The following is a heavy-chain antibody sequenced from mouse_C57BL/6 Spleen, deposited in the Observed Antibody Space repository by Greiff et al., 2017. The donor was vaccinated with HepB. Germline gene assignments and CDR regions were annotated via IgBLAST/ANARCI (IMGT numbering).Heavy chain of an antibody. D-gene: IGHD1-1*01. Sequence: VKVVESGPGLVAPSQSLSITCTVSGFSLTSYAISWVRQPPGKGLEWLGVIWTGGGTNYNSALKSRLSISKDNSKSQVFLKMNSLQTDDTARYYCARNWAITTVVESLDYWGQGTTLTVSS. V-gene: IGHV2-9-1*01. J-gene: IGHJ2*01. CDR3: ARNWAITTVVESLDY. CDR2: IWTGGGT. CDR1: GFSLTSYA.